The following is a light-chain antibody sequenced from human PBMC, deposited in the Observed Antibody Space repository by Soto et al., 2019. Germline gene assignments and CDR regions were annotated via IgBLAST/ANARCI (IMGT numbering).Light chain of an antibody. CDR1: SSDVGSYNL. Sequence: SVLTQPASGSGSPGQSITISCNGTSSDVGSYNLVSWYQQHPGKAPKLMIYEGSKRPSGVSNRFSGSKSGNTASLTISGLQAEDEADYYCCSYAGSSTYVFGTGTKVTVL. CDR3: CSYAGSSTYV. J-gene: IGLJ1*01. V-gene: IGLV2-23*01. CDR2: EGS.